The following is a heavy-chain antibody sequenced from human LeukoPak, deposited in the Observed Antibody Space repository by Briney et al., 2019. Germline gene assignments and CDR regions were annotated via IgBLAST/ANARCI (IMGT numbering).Heavy chain of an antibody. CDR1: GGTFSSYA. V-gene: IGHV1-69*13. CDR2: LIPIFGTA. D-gene: IGHD2-2*01. J-gene: IGHJ4*02. Sequence: SVKVSCKASGGTFSSYAISSVRQAPGQGLEWMGGLIPIFGTANYAQKFQGRVTITADESTSTAYIELSSLRSEDTAVYYCARGRAYCSSTSCPRDYWGQGTLVTVSS. CDR3: ARGRAYCSSTSCPRDY.